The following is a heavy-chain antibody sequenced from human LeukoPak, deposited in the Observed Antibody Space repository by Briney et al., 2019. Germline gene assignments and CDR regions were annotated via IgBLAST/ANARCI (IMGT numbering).Heavy chain of an antibody. V-gene: IGHV3-20*04. CDR1: GFIFDDHG. D-gene: IGHD5-18*01. CDR2: INWNGGST. J-gene: IGHJ4*02. CDR3: ARGSGYSYSFTGRERTKSRLDY. Sequence: GGSLRLSCAASGFIFDDHGMSWVRQAPGKGLEWVSCINWNGGSTGYADSVKGRFTISRDNAKNSLYLQMDSLRAADTAVYYCARGSGYSYSFTGRERTKSRLDYWGQGTLVTVSS.